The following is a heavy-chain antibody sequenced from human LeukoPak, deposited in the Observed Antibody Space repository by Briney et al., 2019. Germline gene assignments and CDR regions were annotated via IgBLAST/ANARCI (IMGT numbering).Heavy chain of an antibody. V-gene: IGHV4-39*01. J-gene: IGHJ5*02. CDR2: IYYSGST. CDR3: ARRLSSGSYYWFDP. Sequence: KASETLSLTCTVSGGSIISSSYYWGWIRQPPGKGLEWIGGIYYSGSTYYNPSLKSRVTMSVDTSKKQFSLKLSSVTAADTVVYYCARRLSSGSYYWFDPWGQGTLVTVSS. CDR1: GGSIISSSYY. D-gene: IGHD3-10*01.